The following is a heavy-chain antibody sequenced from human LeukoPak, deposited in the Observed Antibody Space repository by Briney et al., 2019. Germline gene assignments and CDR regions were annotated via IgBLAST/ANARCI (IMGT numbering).Heavy chain of an antibody. Sequence: SETLSLTCTVYSGSISSNNYYWGWIRQPPGKGLEWIASAYYSGSTYYNLSLKSRVTMSVDTSTNQFSLKLGSVTAADTAVYYCARHYAMRPYYFGSGSSKGSYGMDVWGQGTTVIVSS. J-gene: IGHJ6*02. CDR3: ARHYAMRPYYFGSGSSKGSYGMDV. CDR2: AYYSGST. D-gene: IGHD3-10*01. CDR1: SGSISSNNYY. V-gene: IGHV4-39*01.